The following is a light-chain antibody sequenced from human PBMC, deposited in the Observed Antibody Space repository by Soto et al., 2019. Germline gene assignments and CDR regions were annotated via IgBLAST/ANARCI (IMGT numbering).Light chain of an antibody. J-gene: IGKJ4*01. CDR2: GAS. Sequence: DIQMTQSPSSVSASVGDRVTITCRASQGVSSWLAWYQQKPGRAPKLLIYGASTLQSGVPSRFSGSGSGRDVSLTVTTLQPEDSATYYCQQADTFQLTLGGGAKVDIK. CDR1: QGVSSW. CDR3: QQADTFQLT. V-gene: IGKV1-12*01.